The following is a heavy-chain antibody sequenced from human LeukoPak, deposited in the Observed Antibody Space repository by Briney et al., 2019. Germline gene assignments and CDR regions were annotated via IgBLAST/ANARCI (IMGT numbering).Heavy chain of an antibody. CDR3: ARDVSAAAAAGSGGDY. V-gene: IGHV3-30*04. D-gene: IGHD6-13*01. J-gene: IGHJ4*02. Sequence: PGGSLRLSCAASGFTFSSYAMHWVRQAPGKGLEWVAVISYDGSNKYYTDSVKGRFTISRDNSKNTLYLQMNSLRPEDTAVYYCARDVSAAAAAGSGGDYWGQGSLVTVSS. CDR2: ISYDGSNK. CDR1: GFTFSSYA.